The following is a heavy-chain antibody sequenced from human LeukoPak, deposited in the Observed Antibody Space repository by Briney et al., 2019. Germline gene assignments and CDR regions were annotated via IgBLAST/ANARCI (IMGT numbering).Heavy chain of an antibody. CDR2: ISGSGGST. J-gene: IGHJ4*02. CDR3: AKADTAGD. Sequence: GGSLRLSCAASGFTFSNYAMSWVRQAPGKGLEWVSGISGSGGSTYYADSVKGRFTISGDNSKNTLYLQMNSLRAEDTAVYSCAKADTAGDWGQGTLVTVSS. CDR1: GFTFSNYA. V-gene: IGHV3-23*01. D-gene: IGHD5-18*01.